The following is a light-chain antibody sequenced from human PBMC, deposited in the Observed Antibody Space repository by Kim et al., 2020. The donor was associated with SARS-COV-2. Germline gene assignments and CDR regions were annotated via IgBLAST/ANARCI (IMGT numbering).Light chain of an antibody. V-gene: IGKV3-20*01. CDR3: QQYGTSPET. CDR1: QSVSSNY. Sequence: PGEGATLTCRASQSVSSNYLAWYQQKPGQAPRLLIYGASNRATGIPDRFSGSGSGTDFTLSINRLEPEDFAVYYCQQYGTSPETFGGGTKVDIK. CDR2: GAS. J-gene: IGKJ4*01.